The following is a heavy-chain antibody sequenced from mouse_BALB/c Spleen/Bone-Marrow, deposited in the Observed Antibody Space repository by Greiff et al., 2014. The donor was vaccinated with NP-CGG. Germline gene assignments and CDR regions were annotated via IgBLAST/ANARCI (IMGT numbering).Heavy chain of an antibody. J-gene: IGHJ1*01. D-gene: IGHD1-1*02. CDR2: IRNKASGYTT. V-gene: IGHV7-3*02. Sequence: EVQLVESGGGLVQPGGSLRLSCAPSGFTFTDYYMSWVRQPPGKALEWLGFIRNKASGYTTDYSASVKGRFTISRDNSQSILYLQMNTLRAEDSATYYCAREYGYFDVWGAGTTVTVSS. CDR1: GFTFTDYY. CDR3: AREYGYFDV.